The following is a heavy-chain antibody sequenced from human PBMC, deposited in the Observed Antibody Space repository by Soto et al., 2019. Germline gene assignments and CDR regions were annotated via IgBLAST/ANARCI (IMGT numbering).Heavy chain of an antibody. CDR2: IIPILGRG. V-gene: IGHV1-69*06. D-gene: IGHD5-18*01. Sequence: QVQLVQSGAEVKKPGSSVKVSCKSYGDDFNSYAIAWVRQAPGQGLEWMGGIIPILGRGNYAPKFQGRVTMTADKSTRTAYMELGSLTSEDTAVYYCARARGYNDYWGQGTLVTVSS. CDR3: ARARGYNDY. J-gene: IGHJ4*02. CDR1: GDDFNSYA.